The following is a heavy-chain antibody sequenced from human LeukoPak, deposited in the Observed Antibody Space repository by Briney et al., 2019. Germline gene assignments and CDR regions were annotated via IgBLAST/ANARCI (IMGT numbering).Heavy chain of an antibody. V-gene: IGHV3-23*01. Sequence: GGSLRLSCAASGFTFSSYAMSWVRQAPGKGLEWVSAISGSGGSTYYADSVKGRFTISRDNSKNTLYLQMNSLRADDTAVYYCARDRALYDSRRGYYYTEDDYWGQGTLVTVSS. J-gene: IGHJ4*02. CDR3: ARDRALYDSRRGYYYTEDDY. CDR2: ISGSGGST. CDR1: GFTFSSYA. D-gene: IGHD3-22*01.